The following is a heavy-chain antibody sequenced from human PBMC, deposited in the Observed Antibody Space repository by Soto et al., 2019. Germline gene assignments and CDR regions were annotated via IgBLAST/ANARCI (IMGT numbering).Heavy chain of an antibody. V-gene: IGHV1-18*01. J-gene: IGHJ4*02. CDR2: IAAYNGDT. CDR3: ARDRGTYLDY. CDR1: GYTFRNFG. Sequence: QVQLVQSGAEVKKPGASVRVSYKASGYTFRNFGYSWLRQAPGQRPEWMGWIAAYNGDTNFAPSLRGRLTMTTDTSTTTVYMELNSLTSDDTAVYYCARDRGTYLDYWGQGTLVTVSS.